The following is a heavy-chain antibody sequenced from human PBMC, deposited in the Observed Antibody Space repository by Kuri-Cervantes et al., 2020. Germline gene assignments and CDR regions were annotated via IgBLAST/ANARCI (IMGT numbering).Heavy chain of an antibody. CDR3: ARDRASMPDKGANDWFDP. Sequence: ASVKVSCKASGGTFSSYAISWVRQAPGQGLEWMGWINPNSGGTNYAQKFQGRVTMTRDTSISTAYMELSRLRSDDTAVYYCARDRASMPDKGANDWFDPWGQGILVTVSS. V-gene: IGHV1-2*02. J-gene: IGHJ5*02. D-gene: IGHD2/OR15-2a*01. CDR1: GGTFSSYA. CDR2: INPNSGGT.